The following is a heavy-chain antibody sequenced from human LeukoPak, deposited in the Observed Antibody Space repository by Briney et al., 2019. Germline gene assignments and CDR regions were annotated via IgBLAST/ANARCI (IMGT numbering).Heavy chain of an antibody. CDR1: GYTFTSYD. J-gene: IGHJ5*02. V-gene: IGHV1-3*01. D-gene: IGHD6-13*01. CDR3: ARDIDRVFNWFDP. Sequence: GASVKVSCKASGYTFTSYDINWVRQAPGQRLEWMGWINAGNGNTKYSQKFQGRVTITRDTSATTVYMELSSLRSEDTAVYYCARDIDRVFNWFDPWGQGTLVTVSS. CDR2: INAGNGNT.